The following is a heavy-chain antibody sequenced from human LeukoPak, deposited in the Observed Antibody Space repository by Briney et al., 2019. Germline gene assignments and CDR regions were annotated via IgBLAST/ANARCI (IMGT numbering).Heavy chain of an antibody. D-gene: IGHD3-3*01. CDR2: ISSSSSTI. J-gene: IGHJ4*02. CDR1: GFTFSSYS. V-gene: IGHV3-48*01. Sequence: GGSLRLSCAASGFTFSSYSMNWVRQAPGKGLEWVSYISSSSSTIYYADSVKSRFTISRDNAKNSLYLQMNSLRAEDTAVYYCAGFPGFDYWGQGTLVTVSS. CDR3: AGFPGFDY.